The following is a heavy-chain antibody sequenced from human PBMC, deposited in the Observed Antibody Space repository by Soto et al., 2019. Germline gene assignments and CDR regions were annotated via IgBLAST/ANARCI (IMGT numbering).Heavy chain of an antibody. CDR2: ISSSSSTI. D-gene: IGHD4-17*01. CDR1: GFTFSTYS. Sequence: EVQLVESGGGLVQPGGSLRLSCAASGFTFSTYSMKWVRQAPGKGLEWVSYISSSSSTIYYADSVKGRFTISRDNAKNSLYLQMNSLRAEDTAVYYCARVGIYGDYVARYWGQGTLVTVSS. V-gene: IGHV3-48*01. J-gene: IGHJ4*02. CDR3: ARVGIYGDYVARY.